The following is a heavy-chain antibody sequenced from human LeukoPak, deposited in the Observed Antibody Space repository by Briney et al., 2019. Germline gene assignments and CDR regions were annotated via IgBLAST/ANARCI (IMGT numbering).Heavy chain of an antibody. V-gene: IGHV3-74*01. D-gene: IGHD3-22*01. CDR2: IDSDGSST. Sequence: PGGSLRLSCVVSGFTFSHYWMHWVRQAPGKGLVWVARIDSDGSSTTYADTVKGRFTISRDNANNTLYLQMNSLRAEDTAVYYCARPNYDSSGLAALDIWGQGTMVTVSP. J-gene: IGHJ3*02. CDR3: ARPNYDSSGLAALDI. CDR1: GFTFSHYW.